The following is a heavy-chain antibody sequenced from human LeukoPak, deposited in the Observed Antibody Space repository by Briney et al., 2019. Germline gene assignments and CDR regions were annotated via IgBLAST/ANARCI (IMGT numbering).Heavy chain of an antibody. CDR3: ARDAHYDSSGGI. Sequence: SETLSLTCTVSGGSISSSSYYWGWIRQPPGKGLEWIGYIYYSGSTNYNPSLKSRVTISVDTSKNQFSLKLSSVTAADTAVYYCARDAHYDSSGGIWGQGTMVTVSS. CDR1: GGSISSSSYY. J-gene: IGHJ3*02. CDR2: IYYSGST. V-gene: IGHV4-61*01. D-gene: IGHD3-22*01.